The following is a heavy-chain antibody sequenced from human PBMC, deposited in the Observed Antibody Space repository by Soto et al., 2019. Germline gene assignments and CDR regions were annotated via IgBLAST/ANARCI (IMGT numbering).Heavy chain of an antibody. J-gene: IGHJ4*02. D-gene: IGHD2-2*01. CDR2: IIPIFATS. Sequence: SVKGSCKASGGTFSTYAFSWVRQAPGQGLEWLGGIIPIFATSNYAQKFQGRVTITADESTSTAYMELSSLRSEDTAVYYCARGAPAGYWGQGTLVTVSS. V-gene: IGHV1-69*13. CDR3: ARGAPAGY. CDR1: GGTFSTYA.